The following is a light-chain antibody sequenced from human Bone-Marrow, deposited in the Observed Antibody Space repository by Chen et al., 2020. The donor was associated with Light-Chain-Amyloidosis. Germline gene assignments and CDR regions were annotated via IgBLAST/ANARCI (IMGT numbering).Light chain of an antibody. CDR3: QVWDRSSDRPV. V-gene: IGLV3-21*02. CDR2: DDS. Sequence: SSVLTQPSSLSVAPGQTATTACGGNNIGSTSVHWYQQTPGQAPLLVVYDDSDRPSGIPERLSGSNSGNTATLTISRVEAGDEADYYCQVWDRSSDRPVFGGGTKLTVL. J-gene: IGLJ3*02. CDR1: NIGSTS.